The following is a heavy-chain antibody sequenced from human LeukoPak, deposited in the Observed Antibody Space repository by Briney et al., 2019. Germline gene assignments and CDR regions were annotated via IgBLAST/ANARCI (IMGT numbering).Heavy chain of an antibody. V-gene: IGHV4-59*08. Sequence: SETLSLTCTVSGGSISSYYWSWIRQPPGKGLEWIGYIYYSGSTNYNPSLKSRVTISVDTSKNQFSLKLSSVTAADTAVYYCARSKAQYCGGDRYYFDYWGQGTLVTVSS. J-gene: IGHJ4*02. CDR2: IYYSGST. D-gene: IGHD2-21*02. CDR1: GGSISSYY. CDR3: ARSKAQYCGGDRYYFDY.